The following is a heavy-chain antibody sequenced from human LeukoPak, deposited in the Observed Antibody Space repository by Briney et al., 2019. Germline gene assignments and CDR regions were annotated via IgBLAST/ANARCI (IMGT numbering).Heavy chain of an antibody. CDR1: GGSISGDY. V-gene: IGHV4-59*01. D-gene: IGHD5-18*01. J-gene: IGHJ4*02. Sequence: SEILSLTCTVSGGSISGDYWSWIRQPPGKGLEWIGYIYYSGSTNYNPSLKSRVTISVDTSKNQFSLKLSSVTAADTAVYYCARTSEVDTAMVTSYYFDYWGQGTLVTVSS. CDR3: ARTSEVDTAMVTSYYFDY. CDR2: IYYSGST.